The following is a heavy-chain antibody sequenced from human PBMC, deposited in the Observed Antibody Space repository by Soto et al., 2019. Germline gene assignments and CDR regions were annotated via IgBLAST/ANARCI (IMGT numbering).Heavy chain of an antibody. V-gene: IGHV3-66*01. Sequence: EVQLVESGGGLVQPGGSLRLSCAASGFTVSSNYMSWVRQAPGKGLEWVSVIYSGGSTYYADSVKGRFTISRDNSKNTLYLQMNSLRAEDTAVYYCARGLNSYYDILTGYLFDYWGQGTLDTVSS. CDR3: ARGLNSYYDILTGYLFDY. CDR1: GFTVSSNY. J-gene: IGHJ4*02. CDR2: IYSGGST. D-gene: IGHD3-9*01.